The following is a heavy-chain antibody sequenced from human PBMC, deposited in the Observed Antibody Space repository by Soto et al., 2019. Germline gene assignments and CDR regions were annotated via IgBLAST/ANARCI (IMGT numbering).Heavy chain of an antibody. J-gene: IGHJ4*02. V-gene: IGHV4-34*01. CDR1: GGSFSGYY. CDR3: ARHHVRGRTIVGAAEY. Sequence: TSETLSLTCAVYGGSFSGYYWSWIRQPPGKGLERIGEINYSGNTNYNPSLKSRVSISVDTSKNQLFLNMSSVTAADTAMYYCARHHVRGRTIVGAAEYWGQGTLVTVS. CDR2: INYSGNT. D-gene: IGHD1-26*01.